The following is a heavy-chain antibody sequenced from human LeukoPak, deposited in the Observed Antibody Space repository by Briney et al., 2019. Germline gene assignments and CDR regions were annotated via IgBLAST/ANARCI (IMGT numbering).Heavy chain of an antibody. Sequence: GGSLRLSCAASGFTFSSYAMHWVRQAPGKGLEWVAVISYDGSNKYYADSVKGRFTISRDNSKNTLYLQMNSLRAEDTAVYYCAKARQKMVVAATDYWGQGTLVTVSS. CDR3: AKARQKMVVAATDY. CDR2: ISYDGSNK. CDR1: GFTFSSYA. J-gene: IGHJ4*02. V-gene: IGHV3-30*04. D-gene: IGHD2-15*01.